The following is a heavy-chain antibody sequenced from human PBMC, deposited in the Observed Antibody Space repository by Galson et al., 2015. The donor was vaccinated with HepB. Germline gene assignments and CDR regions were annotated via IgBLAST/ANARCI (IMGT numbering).Heavy chain of an antibody. V-gene: IGHV3-23*01. Sequence: SLRLSCAASGFTFSSYAMSWVRQAPGKGLEWVSAISGSGGSTYYADSVKGRFTISRDNSKNTLYLQMNSLRAEDTAVYYCAKDSDSSGTSTGFDYWGQGTLVTVSS. CDR1: GFTFSSYA. CDR3: AKDSDSSGTSTGFDY. D-gene: IGHD6-19*01. J-gene: IGHJ4*02. CDR2: ISGSGGST.